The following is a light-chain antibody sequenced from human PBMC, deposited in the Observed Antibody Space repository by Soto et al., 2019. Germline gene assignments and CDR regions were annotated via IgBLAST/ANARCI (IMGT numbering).Light chain of an antibody. Sequence: QSALTQPASVSGSPGQSITISCTGTNNDVGAFNLGSWYQQHPVKAPKLIIFGVTARPAGVSNRFSGSKSGNTASLTISGLQAEDEGDYYGCSYAGSGNYWIFGGGTKLTVL. CDR1: NNDVGAFNL. CDR2: GVT. V-gene: IGLV2-23*02. CDR3: CSYAGSGNYWI. J-gene: IGLJ3*02.